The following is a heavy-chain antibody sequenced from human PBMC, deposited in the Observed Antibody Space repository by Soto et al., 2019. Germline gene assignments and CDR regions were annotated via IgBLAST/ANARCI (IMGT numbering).Heavy chain of an antibody. CDR3: TRGIWFGQSLPRRYFDS. V-gene: IGHV3-66*01. CDR1: GFTVSSNY. Sequence: GGSLRLSCAASGFTVSSNYMSWVRQAPGKGLEWVSVIYSGGSTYYADSVKGRFTISRDNSKNTLYLQMNSLRAEDTAVYYCTRGIWFGQSLPRRYFDSWGQGTLVTVSS. CDR2: IYSGGST. J-gene: IGHJ4*02. D-gene: IGHD3-10*01.